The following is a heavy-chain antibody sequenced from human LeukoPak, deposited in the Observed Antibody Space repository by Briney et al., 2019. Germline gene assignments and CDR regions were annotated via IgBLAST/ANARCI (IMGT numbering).Heavy chain of an antibody. Sequence: GGSLRLSCAASGFTFSSYATSWVRQAPGKGLEWVSGIRGSDGSTYYADSVKGRFTISRDNSKNTLYLQMNSLRAEDTAVYYCAKYDSFDHYYDSSGRFDCWGQGTLVTVSS. CDR1: GFTFSSYA. V-gene: IGHV3-23*01. CDR2: IRGSDGST. D-gene: IGHD3-22*01. CDR3: AKYDSFDHYYDSSGRFDC. J-gene: IGHJ4*02.